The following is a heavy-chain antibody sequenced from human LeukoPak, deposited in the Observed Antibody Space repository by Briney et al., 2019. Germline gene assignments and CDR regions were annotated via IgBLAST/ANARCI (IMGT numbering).Heavy chain of an antibody. CDR1: GFIFSNFW. CDR3: ARGFHRRLYDSSAYYSY. D-gene: IGHD3-22*01. CDR2: IKQDGSDK. J-gene: IGHJ4*02. Sequence: PGGSLGLSCGASGFIFSNFWMSWVRQAPGKGLKWVASIKQDGSDKNYVASVKGRFTISRDNAKNSLYLQMNSLRAEDTAVYYCARGFHRRLYDSSAYYSYWGQGTLVTVSS. V-gene: IGHV3-7*01.